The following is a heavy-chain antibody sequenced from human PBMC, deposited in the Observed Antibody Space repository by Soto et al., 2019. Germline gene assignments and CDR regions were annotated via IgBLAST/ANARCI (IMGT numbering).Heavy chain of an antibody. CDR1: GYTFTGYY. CDR3: ARGREGYTCDWFDP. Sequence: QVQLVQSGAEVKKPGASVKVSCKSSGYTFTGYYMHWVRQAPGQGLEWMGWINHNRGGTNYAQKVQVRVTMTCDTPISTAYMELSRLRSDDTAVYYCARGREGYTCDWFDPWGQGTLVTVAA. CDR2: INHNRGGT. V-gene: IGHV1-2*02. D-gene: IGHD5-12*01. J-gene: IGHJ5*02.